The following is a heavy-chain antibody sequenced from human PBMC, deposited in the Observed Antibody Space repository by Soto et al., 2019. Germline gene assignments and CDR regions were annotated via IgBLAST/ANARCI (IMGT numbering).Heavy chain of an antibody. D-gene: IGHD3-22*01. CDR2: ISYDGSNK. V-gene: IGHV3-30-3*01. CDR3: ARGSYYDSSGYSYSDY. J-gene: IGHJ4*02. Sequence: SGGSLRLSCAASGFTFSSYAMHWVRQAPGKGLEWVAVISYDGSNKYYADSVKGRFTISRDNSKNTLYLQMNSLRAEDTAVYYCARGSYYDSSGYSYSDYWGQGTLVTVSS. CDR1: GFTFSSYA.